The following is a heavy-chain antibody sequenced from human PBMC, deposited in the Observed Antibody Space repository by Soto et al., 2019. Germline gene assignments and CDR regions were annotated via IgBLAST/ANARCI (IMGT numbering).Heavy chain of an antibody. CDR3: ASQHIVVVTALDY. V-gene: IGHV1-46*01. J-gene: IGHJ4*02. CDR1: GYTFTSYY. Sequence: ASVKVSCKASGYTFTSYYMHWVRQAPGQGLEWMGIINPSGGSTSYAQKFQGRVTMTRDTSTSTLYMELSSLRSEDTAVYYCASQHIVVVTALDYWGQGTLVTVSS. CDR2: INPSGGST. D-gene: IGHD2-21*02.